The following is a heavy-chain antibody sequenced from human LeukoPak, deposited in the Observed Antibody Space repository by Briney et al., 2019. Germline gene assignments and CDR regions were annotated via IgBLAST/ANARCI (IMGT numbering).Heavy chain of an antibody. CDR1: GFTFSSYA. D-gene: IGHD3-3*01. CDR3: ARGYYDFWSSVNYMDV. V-gene: IGHV3-23*01. J-gene: IGHJ6*03. CDR2: ISGSAGST. Sequence: GGSLRLSCAASGFTFSSYAKSWVRQAPGKGLEWVSTISGSAGSTYYADSVKGRFTISRDNAKNTLYLQMNSLRAEDTAVYYCARGYYDFWSSVNYMDVWGKGTTVTVSS.